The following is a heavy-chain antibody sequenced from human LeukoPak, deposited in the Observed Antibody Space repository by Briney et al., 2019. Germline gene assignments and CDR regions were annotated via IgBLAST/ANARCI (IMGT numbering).Heavy chain of an antibody. Sequence: ASVKVSCKASGYTFTSYDINWVRQATGQGLEWMGWMNPNSGNTGYAQKFQGRVTMTRNTSISTAYMELSSLRSEDTAVYYCARDLFFSHYSIVVVPAASTLLLIRVRRFDYWGQGTLVTVSS. V-gene: IGHV1-8*01. CDR3: ARDLFFSHYSIVVVPAASTLLLIRVRRFDY. CDR1: GYTFTSYD. D-gene: IGHD2-2*01. CDR2: MNPNSGNT. J-gene: IGHJ4*02.